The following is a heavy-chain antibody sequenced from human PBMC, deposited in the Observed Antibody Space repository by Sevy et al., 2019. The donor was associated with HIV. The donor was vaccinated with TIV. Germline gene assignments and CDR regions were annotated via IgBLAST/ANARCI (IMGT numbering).Heavy chain of an antibody. CDR2: IYNNGNT. J-gene: IGHJ4*02. Sequence: SETLSLTCTVSGGSITSYYWSWIRQPPGNGLEWIGHIYNNGNTNYNPSLRSRVTISVDRSKNQFSLKLSSVTAADTAVYYCAKVTYYYDSRGYPNYDFDYWGQRTLVTVSS. CDR3: AKVTYYYDSRGYPNYDFDY. CDR1: GGSITSYY. V-gene: IGHV4-59*13. D-gene: IGHD3-22*01.